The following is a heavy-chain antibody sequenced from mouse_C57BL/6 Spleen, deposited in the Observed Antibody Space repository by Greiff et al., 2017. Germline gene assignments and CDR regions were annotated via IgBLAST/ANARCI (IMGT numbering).Heavy chain of an antibody. CDR2: IYPGSGNT. D-gene: IGHD4-1*01. V-gene: IGHV1-76*01. CDR3: ARAGDYFDY. Sequence: QVQLQQSGAELVRPGASVKLSCKASGYTFTDYYINWVKQRPGQGLEWIARIYPGSGNTYYNEKFKGKATLTAEKSSSTAYMQLSSLTSEDSAVYFCARAGDYFDYGGQGTTLTVSS. CDR1: GYTFTDYY. J-gene: IGHJ2*01.